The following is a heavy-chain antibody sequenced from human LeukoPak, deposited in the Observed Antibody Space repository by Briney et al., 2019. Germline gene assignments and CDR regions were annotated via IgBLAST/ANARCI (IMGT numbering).Heavy chain of an antibody. J-gene: IGHJ4*02. D-gene: IGHD3-22*01. V-gene: IGHV4-39*01. Sequence: SETLSLTCTVSGGSISSSYYYWGWIRQSPGKGLEWIGSIYYSGSTYYNPSLKSRVTISVDTSKKQFSLKLSSVTAADTAVYYCVTYYYGSSAPKRNYWGQGILVTVSS. CDR2: IYYSGST. CDR1: GGSISSSYYY. CDR3: VTYYYGSSAPKRNY.